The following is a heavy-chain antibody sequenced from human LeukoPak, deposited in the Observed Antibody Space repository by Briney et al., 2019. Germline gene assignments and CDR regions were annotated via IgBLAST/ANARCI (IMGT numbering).Heavy chain of an antibody. J-gene: IGHJ6*02. V-gene: IGHV1-46*01. CDR3: ARERAAAANYYYYGMDV. D-gene: IGHD6-13*01. CDR1: GYIFTSYY. Sequence: GASVKVSCKASGYIFTSYYMHWVRQAPGQGLEWMGIINPSGGSTSYAQKFQGRVTMTRDTSTSTVYMELSSLRSEDTAVYYCARERAAAANYYYYGMDVWGQGTTVTVSS. CDR2: INPSGGST.